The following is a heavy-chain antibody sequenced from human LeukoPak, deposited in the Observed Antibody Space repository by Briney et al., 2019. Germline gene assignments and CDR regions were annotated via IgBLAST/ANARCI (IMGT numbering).Heavy chain of an antibody. J-gene: IGHJ1*01. CDR2: IYSGGST. CDR1: GFTVGSNY. D-gene: IGHD6-19*01. Sequence: GGSLRLSCAASGFTVGSNYMSWVRQAPGKGLEWVSVIYSGGSTYYAGSVKGRFTISRDNSKNTLYLQMNSLRAEDTAVYYCAKDIRQHTIKAVAGSEHWGQGTLVTVSS. CDR3: AKDIRQHTIKAVAGSEH. V-gene: IGHV3-53*01.